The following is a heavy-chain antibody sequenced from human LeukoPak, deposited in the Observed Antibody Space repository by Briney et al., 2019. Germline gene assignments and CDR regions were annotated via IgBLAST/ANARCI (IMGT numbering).Heavy chain of an antibody. CDR2: IYYSGST. V-gene: IGHV4-31*03. CDR3: ARAITYYYYYMDV. J-gene: IGHJ6*03. Sequence: PSQTLSLTCTVSGGSISSGGYYWSWIRQHPGKGLEWIGYIYYSGSTYYNPSLKSRVTISVDTSKNQFSLKLSSVTAADTAVYYCARAITYYYYYMDVWGTGTTVTVSS. CDR1: GGSISSGGYY.